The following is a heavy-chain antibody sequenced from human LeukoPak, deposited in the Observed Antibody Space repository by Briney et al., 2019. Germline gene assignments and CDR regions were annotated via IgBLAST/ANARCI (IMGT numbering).Heavy chain of an antibody. CDR3: ARLRGPAAIVGNRGAFDI. J-gene: IGHJ3*02. V-gene: IGHV1-18*01. D-gene: IGHD2-2*01. CDR1: GYTFTSYD. Sequence: ASVKVSCKASGYTFTSYDINWVRQATGQGLEWMGWISPYNGNTNYAQKFQGRVTMTTDTSASTAYMELRSLRYDDTAIFYCARLRGPAAIVGNRGAFDIWGQGTMVTVSS. CDR2: ISPYNGNT.